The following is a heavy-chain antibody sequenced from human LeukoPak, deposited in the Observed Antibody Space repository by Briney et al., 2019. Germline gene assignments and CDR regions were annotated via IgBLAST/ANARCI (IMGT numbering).Heavy chain of an antibody. CDR2: ITTSSSYT. J-gene: IGHJ4*02. CDR3: ARDPSFDY. V-gene: IGHV3-21*04. Sequence: GGSLRLSCEAFGFSFSSYNMDWVRQTPGKGLEWISSITTSSSYTFYADSVKGRFTISRDNARNSLYLQMNSLRAEDTALYYCARDPSFDYWGQGTLVTVSS. CDR1: GFSFSSYN.